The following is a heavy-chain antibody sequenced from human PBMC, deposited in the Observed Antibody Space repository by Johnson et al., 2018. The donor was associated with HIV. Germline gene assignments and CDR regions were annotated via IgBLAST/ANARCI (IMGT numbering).Heavy chain of an antibody. Sequence: QVQLVESGGGVVQPGRSLRLSCVASGFTFSNYGMHWVRQAPGKGLEWVALVWYDGGNKYYADSVKGRCTIFRDNDKKSLYLQMNSLRAGDTALYHCARRDSGSLSFDIWGQGTMVTVSS. CDR3: ARRDSGSLSFDI. V-gene: IGHV3-33*03. D-gene: IGHD1-26*01. J-gene: IGHJ3*02. CDR2: VWYDGGNK. CDR1: GFTFSNYG.